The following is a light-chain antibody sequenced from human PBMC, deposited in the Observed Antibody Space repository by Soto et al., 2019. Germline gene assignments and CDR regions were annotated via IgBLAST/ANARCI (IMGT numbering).Light chain of an antibody. Sequence: QSVLTQPASVSGSPGQSITISCTGTSSDVGAYNYVSWYQQHPGKAPKLMIYEVSNRPSGVSNRFSGSKSGNTASLTISGLQAEDEADYYCSSYISSSDAIFGGGTKLTVL. J-gene: IGLJ2*01. CDR1: SSDVGAYNY. CDR3: SSYISSSDAI. V-gene: IGLV2-14*01. CDR2: EVS.